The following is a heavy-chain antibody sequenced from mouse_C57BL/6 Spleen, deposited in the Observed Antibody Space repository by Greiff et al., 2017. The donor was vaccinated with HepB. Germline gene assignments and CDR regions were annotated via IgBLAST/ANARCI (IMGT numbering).Heavy chain of an antibody. D-gene: IGHD2-3*01. V-gene: IGHV1-81*01. Sequence: VQLQQSGAELARPGASVKLSCKASGYTFTSYGISWVKQRTGQGLEWIGEIYPRSGHTYYNEKFKGKATLTAEKSSSTAYMELRSLKSEDSAVYFCADDGYPRYAMDYWGQGTSVTVSS. CDR1: GYTFTSYG. CDR2: IYPRSGHT. J-gene: IGHJ4*01. CDR3: ADDGYPRYAMDY.